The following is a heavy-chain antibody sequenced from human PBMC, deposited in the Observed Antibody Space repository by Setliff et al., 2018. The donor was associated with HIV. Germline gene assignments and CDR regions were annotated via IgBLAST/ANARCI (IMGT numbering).Heavy chain of an antibody. D-gene: IGHD6-19*01. J-gene: IGHJ6*03. CDR3: ARGAWYTSGWYSSRYLDV. CDR1: GYTFTSSD. CDR2: MNPNSGNT. Sequence: GASVKVSCKASGYTFTSSDINWVRQATGQGLEWMGWMNPNSGNTGYAQKFQGRVTMTRGTSIKTAYMELSSLRSEDTAVYYCARGAWYTSGWYSSRYLDVWGKGTTVTVSS. V-gene: IGHV1-8*02.